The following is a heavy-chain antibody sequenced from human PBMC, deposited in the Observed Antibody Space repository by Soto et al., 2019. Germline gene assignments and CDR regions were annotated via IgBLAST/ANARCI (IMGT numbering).Heavy chain of an antibody. V-gene: IGHV5-51*01. J-gene: IGHJ5*02. CDR2: IYPYDSDT. CDR1: GYNFASFW. Sequence: GESMKISGQGSGYNFASFWIGWVRQTPGKGLEWMGIIYPYDSDTRYSPSFQGQVIMSVDKSINTAYLQWSSLKASDTAIYYCARHGSMGARLNYFDRCGQRSQVTVSA. CDR3: ARHGSMGARLNYFDR. D-gene: IGHD3-16*01.